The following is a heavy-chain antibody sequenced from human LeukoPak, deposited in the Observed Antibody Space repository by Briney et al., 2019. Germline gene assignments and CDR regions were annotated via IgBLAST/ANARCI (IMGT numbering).Heavy chain of an antibody. CDR1: GGTFSSYA. Sequence: GASVKVSCKASGGTFSSYAISWVRQAPGQGLEWMGGIIPIFGTANYAQKFQGRVTITADESTSTAYMELSSLRSEDTAVYYCARVLIRAVAGPRPYYYGMDVWGQGTTVTVSS. D-gene: IGHD6-19*01. J-gene: IGHJ6*02. CDR2: IIPIFGTA. CDR3: ARVLIRAVAGPRPYYYGMDV. V-gene: IGHV1-69*13.